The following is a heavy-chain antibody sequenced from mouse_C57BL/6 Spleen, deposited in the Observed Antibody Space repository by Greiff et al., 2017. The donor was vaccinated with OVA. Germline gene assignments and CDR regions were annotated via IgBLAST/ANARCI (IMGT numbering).Heavy chain of an antibody. D-gene: IGHD1-1*01. CDR2: IDPSDSYT. V-gene: IGHV1-59*01. Sequence: QVQLQQPGAELVRPGTSVKLSCKASGYTFTSYWMHWVKQRPGQGLEWIGVIDPSDSYTNYNQKFKGKATLTVDTSSSTAYMQLSSLTSEDSAVYYCAGFTTHMDYWGQGTSVTVSS. CDR3: AGFTTHMDY. CDR1: GYTFTSYW. J-gene: IGHJ4*01.